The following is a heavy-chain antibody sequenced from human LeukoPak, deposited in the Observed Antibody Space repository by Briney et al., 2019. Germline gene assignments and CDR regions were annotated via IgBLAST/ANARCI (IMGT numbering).Heavy chain of an antibody. V-gene: IGHV4-30-2*01. D-gene: IGHD5-18*01. CDR1: GGSISSGGYS. CDR3: ARGGYSYGYSGIDY. CDR2: IYHSGST. Sequence: SQTLSLTCAVSGGSISSGGYSWIWIRQPPGKGLEWIGYIYHSGSTYYNPSLKSRVTISVDRSKNQFSLKLSSVTAADTAVYYCARGGYSYGYSGIDYWGQGTLVTVSS. J-gene: IGHJ4*02.